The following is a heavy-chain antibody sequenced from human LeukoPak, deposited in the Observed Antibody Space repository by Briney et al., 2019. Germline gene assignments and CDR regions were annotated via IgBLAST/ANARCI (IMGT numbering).Heavy chain of an antibody. Sequence: SGTLSLTCAVSGGSISRSNWWSWVRQPPGKGLEWIGEIYHSGSTNYNLSLKSRVTISVDKSKNQFSLKLSSVTAADTAVYYCAREDYDDSGAWYFDLWGRGTLVTVSS. J-gene: IGHJ2*01. CDR1: GGSISRSNW. D-gene: IGHD3-3*01. V-gene: IGHV4-4*02. CDR2: IYHSGST. CDR3: AREDYDDSGAWYFDL.